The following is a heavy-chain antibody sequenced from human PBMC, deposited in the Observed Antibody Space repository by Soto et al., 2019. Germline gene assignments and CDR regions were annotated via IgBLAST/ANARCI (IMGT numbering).Heavy chain of an antibody. V-gene: IGHV1-3*01. D-gene: IGHD1-26*01. CDR2: INAGNGNT. Sequence: ASVKVSCKASGYTSTSYAMHWVRQAPGQRLEWMGWINAGNGNTKYSQKFQGRVTITRDTSASTAYMELSSLRSEDTAVYYCARGERSGNYYYYYGMDVWGQGTTVTVSS. CDR1: GYTSTSYA. J-gene: IGHJ6*02. CDR3: ARGERSGNYYYYYGMDV.